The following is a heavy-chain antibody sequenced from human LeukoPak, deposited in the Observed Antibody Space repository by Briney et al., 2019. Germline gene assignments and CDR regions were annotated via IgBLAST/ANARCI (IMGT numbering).Heavy chain of an antibody. V-gene: IGHV3-74*01. CDR1: GFTFSSHW. CDR3: ARGSGEGATDY. D-gene: IGHD1-26*01. CDR2: IDAEGSGT. J-gene: IGHJ4*02. Sequence: GGSPRLSCAASGFTFSSHWMHWVRQAPGKGLVWVSRIDAEGSGTTYVDSVKGRFTISRDNAKSTLYLQMYSLRAEDTAVYYCARGSGEGATDYWGQGTLVTVSS.